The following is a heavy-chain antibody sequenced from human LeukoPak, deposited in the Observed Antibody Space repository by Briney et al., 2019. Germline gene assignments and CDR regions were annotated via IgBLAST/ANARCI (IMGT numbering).Heavy chain of an antibody. CDR2: IKQDGNEK. CDR3: ARVGTAEGTLEDY. CDR1: GFTFSTYW. D-gene: IGHD6-13*01. J-gene: IGHJ4*02. V-gene: IGHV3-7*01. Sequence: GGSLRLSCAASGFTFSTYWMSWVRQAPGEGLEWVANIKQDGNEKYCVDSVKGRFTISRDNAKNSLYLQMNSLRVEDTAVYYCARVGTAEGTLEDYWGQGTLVTVSS.